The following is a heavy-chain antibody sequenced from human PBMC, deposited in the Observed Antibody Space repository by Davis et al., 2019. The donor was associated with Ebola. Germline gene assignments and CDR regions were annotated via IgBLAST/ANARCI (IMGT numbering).Heavy chain of an antibody. V-gene: IGHV3-48*02. D-gene: IGHD4/OR15-4a*01. CDR2: ISSGSSTI. CDR3: AGEVLASFDY. CDR1: GFTFSSQT. J-gene: IGHJ4*02. Sequence: GGSLRLSCAASGFTFSSQTMNWVRQAPGEGLEWVSYISSGSSTIYYADSVKGRFTISRDNAKNSLYLQMNSLRDEDTAVYYCAGEVLASFDYWGQGTLVTVSS.